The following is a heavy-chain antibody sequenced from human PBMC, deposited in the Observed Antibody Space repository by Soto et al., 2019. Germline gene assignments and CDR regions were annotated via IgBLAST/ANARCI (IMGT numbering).Heavy chain of an antibody. V-gene: IGHV4-39*01. CDR3: ARPGDDSSGYFAFDI. CDR2: IYYSGST. J-gene: IGHJ3*02. Sequence: SSETLSLTCTVSGGSISSSSYYWGWIRQPPGKGLEWIGSIYYSGSTYYNPSLKSRVTISVDTSKNQFSLKLSSVTAADTAVYYCARPGDDSSGYFAFDIWGQGTMVTVSS. D-gene: IGHD3-22*01. CDR1: GGSISSSSYY.